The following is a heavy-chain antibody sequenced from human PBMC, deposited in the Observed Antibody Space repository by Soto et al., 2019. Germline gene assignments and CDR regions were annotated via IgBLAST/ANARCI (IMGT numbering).Heavy chain of an antibody. CDR1: EFIFSNYA. J-gene: IGHJ3*02. CDR3: AKVGTYDFWSGYDSAFDI. CDR2: ISGSGGGT. V-gene: IGHV3-23*01. D-gene: IGHD3-3*01. Sequence: EVLLLESGGGLVQPGGSLRLSCAASEFIFSNYAMSWVRQAPEKGMEWVSGISGSGGGTDYADSVKGPFTISRDNSKNTLYLQMYSLRAEHAAVYYYAKVGTYDFWSGYDSAFDIWRQGTMVTVSS.